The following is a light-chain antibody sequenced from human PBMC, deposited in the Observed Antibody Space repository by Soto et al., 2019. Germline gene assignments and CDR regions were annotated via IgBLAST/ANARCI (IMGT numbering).Light chain of an antibody. Sequence: QSVLTQPPSASGTPGQRVTISCSGSSSNIGSNTVNWYQQLPRTAPKHLIYSNNQRPSGVPYRCSGSKSGTSASLAISGLQSEEEADYYCAAWDDSLNGVVFGGGTKLTVL. CDR1: SSNIGSNT. CDR3: AAWDDSLNGVV. CDR2: SNN. V-gene: IGLV1-44*01. J-gene: IGLJ2*01.